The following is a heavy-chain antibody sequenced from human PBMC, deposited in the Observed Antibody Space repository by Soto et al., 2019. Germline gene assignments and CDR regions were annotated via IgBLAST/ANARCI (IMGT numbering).Heavy chain of an antibody. Sequence: PSETLSLTCTVSGGSISTDSHYWTWIRQPPGKGLEWIAYIYYTGITNFNPSLKSRVTISMDTSKNQFSLKLRSVTAADTAVYFCATLRGLGVVSPYFDYWGQGLMVTVSS. CDR3: ATLRGLGVVSPYFDY. CDR1: GGSISTDSHY. CDR2: IYYTGIT. V-gene: IGHV4-61*01. D-gene: IGHD3-10*01. J-gene: IGHJ4*02.